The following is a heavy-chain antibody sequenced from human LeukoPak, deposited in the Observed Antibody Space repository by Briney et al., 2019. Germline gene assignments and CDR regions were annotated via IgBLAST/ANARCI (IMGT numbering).Heavy chain of an antibody. CDR1: GFTFSSYW. CDR3: ARDDCSSTSCYVDYYYGMDV. CDR2: IKQDGSEK. V-gene: IGHV3-7*03. D-gene: IGHD2-2*01. J-gene: IGHJ6*02. Sequence: PGGSLRLSCAASGFTFSSYWMSWVRQAPGKGLEWVANIKQDGSEKYYVDSVKGRFTISRDNAKNSLYLQMNSLRAEDTAVYYCARDDCSSTSCYVDYYYGMDVWGQGTTVTVSS.